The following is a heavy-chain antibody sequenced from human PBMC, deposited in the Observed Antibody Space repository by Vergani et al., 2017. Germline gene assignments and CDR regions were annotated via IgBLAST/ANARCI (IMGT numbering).Heavy chain of an antibody. Sequence: QVQLVQSGSEVRKPGASVKVSCQVSGYTVSELSVHWVRQAPGKGLEWMGGLDAEDGKRIYAQKFQGRVTMTEDTSTGTAYMELRSLRSDDTAVYYCVDSSGYWFDPWGQGTLVTVSS. CDR1: GYTVSELS. J-gene: IGHJ5*02. CDR3: VDSSGYWFDP. D-gene: IGHD3-22*01. V-gene: IGHV1-24*01. CDR2: LDAEDGKR.